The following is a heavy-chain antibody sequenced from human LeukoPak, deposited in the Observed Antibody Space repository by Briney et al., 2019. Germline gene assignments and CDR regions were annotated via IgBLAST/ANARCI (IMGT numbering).Heavy chain of an antibody. D-gene: IGHD6-13*01. Sequence: GASVKVSCKASGYTFTSYDINWVRQATGQGLEWMGWMNPNSGNTGYAQKFQGRVTMTRNTSISTAYMELSSLRSEDTAVHYCARNRIAAANWFDPWGQGTLVTVSS. V-gene: IGHV1-8*01. CDR3: ARNRIAAANWFDP. CDR2: MNPNSGNT. CDR1: GYTFTSYD. J-gene: IGHJ5*02.